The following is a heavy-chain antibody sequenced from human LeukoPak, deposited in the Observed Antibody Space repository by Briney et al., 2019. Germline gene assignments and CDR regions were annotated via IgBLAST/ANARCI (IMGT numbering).Heavy chain of an antibody. Sequence: PSETLSLTCAVYGGSFSGYYWSWIRQLPGKGLEWIGEINHSGSTNYNPSLKSRVTISVDTSKNQFSLKLSSVTAADTAVYYCARRGYSYGYLWGGFDYWGQGTLVTVSS. CDR3: ARRGYSYGYLWGGFDY. D-gene: IGHD5-18*01. J-gene: IGHJ4*02. V-gene: IGHV4-34*01. CDR1: GGSFSGYY. CDR2: INHSGST.